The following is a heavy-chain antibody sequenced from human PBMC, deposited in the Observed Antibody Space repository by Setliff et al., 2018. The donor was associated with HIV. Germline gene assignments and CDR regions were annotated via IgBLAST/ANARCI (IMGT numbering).Heavy chain of an antibody. CDR3: ATLGRQQLVRIVDY. D-gene: IGHD6-13*01. J-gene: IGHJ4*02. CDR2: FDPEDGET. Sequence: GASVKVSCKASGYTFTGYYMHWVRQAPGKGLEWMGGFDPEDGETIYAQKFQGRVTMTEDTSTDTAYMELSSLRSEDTAVYYCATLGRQQLVRIVDYWGQGTLVTVSS. V-gene: IGHV1-24*01. CDR1: GYTFTGYY.